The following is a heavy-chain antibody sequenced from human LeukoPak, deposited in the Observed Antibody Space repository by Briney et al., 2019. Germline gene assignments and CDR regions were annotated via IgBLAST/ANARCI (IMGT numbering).Heavy chain of an antibody. CDR2: TYYRSKWYN. V-gene: IGHV6-1*01. CDR1: GDSVSSNSAA. D-gene: IGHD6-19*01. Sequence: SQTLSLTCAISGDSVSSNSAAWNWIRQSPSRGLEWLGRTYYRSKWYNDYAVSVKSRITINPDTSKNQFSLQLNSVTPEDTAVYYCARDLRGSSGWPYYYYYYMDVWGKGTTVTVSS. J-gene: IGHJ6*03. CDR3: ARDLRGSSGWPYYYYYYMDV.